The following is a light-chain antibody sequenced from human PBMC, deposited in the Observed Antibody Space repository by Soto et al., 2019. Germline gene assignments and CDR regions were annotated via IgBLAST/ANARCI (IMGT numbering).Light chain of an antibody. Sequence: VVMTQSPLSLPVTLGQPASISCRSSQSLGYSDGNTYLNWFHQRPGQSPRRLIYKVSNRDSGVPDRFSGSGSGTDFTLNISRVEAEDVGVYYCLQGTHWPPAFGQGTKVDIK. CDR2: KVS. CDR3: LQGTHWPPA. J-gene: IGKJ1*01. CDR1: QSLGYSDGNTY. V-gene: IGKV2-30*01.